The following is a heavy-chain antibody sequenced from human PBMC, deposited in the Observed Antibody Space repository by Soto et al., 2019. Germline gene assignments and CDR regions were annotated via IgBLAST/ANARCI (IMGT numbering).Heavy chain of an antibody. V-gene: IGHV3-23*01. CDR3: AKDRNYSNWSLDI. CDR1: GFTFGSYA. D-gene: IGHD5-18*01. CDR2: ISGSGFST. Sequence: ASGFTFGSYAMTWVRQAPGKGLQWVSTISGSGFSTYYADSVKGRFTISRDNSKNTLYLQINSPGADDTAVYYCAKDRNYSNWSLDIWGQGTMVTGSS. J-gene: IGHJ3*02.